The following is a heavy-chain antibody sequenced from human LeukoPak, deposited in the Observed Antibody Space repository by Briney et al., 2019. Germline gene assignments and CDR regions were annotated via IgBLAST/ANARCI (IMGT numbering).Heavy chain of an antibody. Sequence: ASVKVSCKASGYTFTSYGISWVRQAPGQGLEWMGWISAYNGNTNYAQKLQGRVTMTTDTSTSTAYMELRSLRSDDTAVYYCARDPVLRYFDWLLGGSFDYWGQGTLVTVSS. CDR3: ARDPVLRYFDWLLGGSFDY. CDR2: ISAYNGNT. V-gene: IGHV1-18*01. D-gene: IGHD3-9*01. J-gene: IGHJ4*02. CDR1: GYTFTSYG.